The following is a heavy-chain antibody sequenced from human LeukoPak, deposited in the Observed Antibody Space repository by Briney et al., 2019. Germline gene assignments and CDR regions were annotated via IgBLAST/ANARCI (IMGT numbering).Heavy chain of an antibody. J-gene: IGHJ4*02. CDR2: ISYDGVTK. CDR3: AKDPHAANFRYYFEY. V-gene: IGHV3-30*18. Sequence: GGSLRLSCAASAFTFSRYGMHWVRQAPGKGLEWVAVISYDGVTKYYTDSVKGRFTISRDNSKNTLYLQMSSLRAEDTAVYYCAKDPHAANFRYYFEYWGQGTPLTVSS. D-gene: IGHD2-15*01. CDR1: AFTFSRYG.